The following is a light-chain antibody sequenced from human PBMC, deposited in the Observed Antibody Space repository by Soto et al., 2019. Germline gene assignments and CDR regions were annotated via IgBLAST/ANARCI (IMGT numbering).Light chain of an antibody. V-gene: IGLV2-14*01. CDR3: SSFTTSYFYV. Sequence: QSVLTQPASVSGSPGQSIRSSCTGIGGDIGAYNYVSWYQQHPGKAPKLLIHGVTRRPSGVSSRFSASKSAYTASLTISGLQAEDEANYYCSSFTTSYFYVFGPGTKVTVL. CDR2: GVT. J-gene: IGLJ1*01. CDR1: GGDIGAYNY.